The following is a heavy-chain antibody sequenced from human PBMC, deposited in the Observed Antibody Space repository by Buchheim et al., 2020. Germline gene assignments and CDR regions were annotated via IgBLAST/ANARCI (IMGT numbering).Heavy chain of an antibody. J-gene: IGHJ6*03. Sequence: QVQLVESGGGVVQPGRSLRLSCAASGFTFSSYGMHWVRQAPGKGLEWVAVIWYDGSNKYYADSVKGRFTISRDNSKNTLFLQMNSLRPEDTAKYYCAAPQTSYYYYYIGVWGNGTT. CDR2: IWYDGSNK. CDR3: AAPQTSYYYYYIGV. CDR1: GFTFSSYG. V-gene: IGHV3-33*01.